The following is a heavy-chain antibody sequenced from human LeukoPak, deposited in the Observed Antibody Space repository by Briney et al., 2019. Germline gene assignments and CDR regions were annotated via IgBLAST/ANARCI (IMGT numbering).Heavy chain of an antibody. J-gene: IGHJ4*02. V-gene: IGHV4-59*11. Sequence: SETLSLTCTVSGGSISSHYWSWIRQPPGKGLEWIGYIYYSGSTNYNPSLKSRVTMSVDTSKNQFSLKLSSVTAADTAVYYCAREISGGGSYYDYWGQGTLVTVSS. CDR1: GGSISSHY. CDR2: IYYSGST. D-gene: IGHD1-26*01. CDR3: AREISGGGSYYDY.